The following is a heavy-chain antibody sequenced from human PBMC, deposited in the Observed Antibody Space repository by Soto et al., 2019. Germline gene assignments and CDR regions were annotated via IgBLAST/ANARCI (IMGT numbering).Heavy chain of an antibody. CDR3: AKDDDTSSHYSLLDF. CDR2: TWSGGRGE. CDR1: GFAFSYHG. Sequence: QVQLVESGGGVVQPGTSLRLSCAASGFAFSYHGIHWVRQAPGNGLGWVAVTWSGGRGEYYADSVRGRFTIYRDNSRTTVYLQMNSLRVEDTAVYYCAKDDDTSSHYSLLDFRGQGALVTVSS. D-gene: IGHD3-22*01. J-gene: IGHJ4*02. V-gene: IGHV3-33*06.